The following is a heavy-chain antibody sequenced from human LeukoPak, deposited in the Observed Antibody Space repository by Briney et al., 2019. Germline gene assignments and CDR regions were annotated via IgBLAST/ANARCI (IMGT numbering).Heavy chain of an antibody. J-gene: IGHJ4*02. Sequence: GGSLRLSCAASGFTFSSYGMHWVRQAPGKGLEWVAVISYDGSNKYYADSVKGRFTISRDNSKNTLYLRMNSLRAEDTAVYYCAKHSSGGSCYVDYWGQGTLVTVSS. CDR1: GFTFSSYG. D-gene: IGHD2-15*01. V-gene: IGHV3-30*18. CDR2: ISYDGSNK. CDR3: AKHSSGGSCYVDY.